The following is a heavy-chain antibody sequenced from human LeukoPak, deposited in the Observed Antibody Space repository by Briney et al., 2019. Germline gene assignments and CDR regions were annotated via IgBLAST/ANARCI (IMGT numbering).Heavy chain of an antibody. J-gene: IGHJ3*01. CDR3: ATYNSRDAFNV. CDR1: GFTFTTFT. D-gene: IGHD1-14*01. CDR2: IKSKGDGGTT. V-gene: IGHV3-15*01. Sequence: GGSLRLSCAASGFTFTTFTMNWVRQAPGKGLEWVGRIKSKGDGGTTDHAAPLKGRFTISRDDSKNTLNLQMNSLKSEDTAVYYCATYNSRDAFNVWGQGTMVTVSS.